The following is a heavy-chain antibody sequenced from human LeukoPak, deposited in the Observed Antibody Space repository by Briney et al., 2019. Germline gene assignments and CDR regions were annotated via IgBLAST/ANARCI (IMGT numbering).Heavy chain of an antibody. CDR1: GITASNYY. CDR2: ISSSGRTI. D-gene: IGHD6-6*01. V-gene: IGHV3-11*01. J-gene: IGHJ6*02. CDR3: ARDPWGSSSFYLDV. Sequence: GGSLRLSCAASGITASNYYMTWIRQAPGKGLEWISYISSSGRTIYYADSVKGRFTISRDNAKNSLSLHMNSLRAEDTAVYFCARDPWGSSSFYLDVWGQGTTVTVSS.